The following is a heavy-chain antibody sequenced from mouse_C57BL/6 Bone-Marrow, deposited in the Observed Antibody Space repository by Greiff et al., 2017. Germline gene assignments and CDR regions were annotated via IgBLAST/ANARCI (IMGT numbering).Heavy chain of an antibody. CDR3: ARRRYGSSYGFDY. CDR2: IDPSDSET. CDR1: GYTFTSYW. Sequence: QVQLQQPGAELVRPGSSVKLSCKASGYTFTSYWMHWVKQRPIQGLEWIGNIDPSDSETHYNQKFKDKATLTVDKSSSTAYMQLSSLTSEDSAVYYCARRRYGSSYGFDYWGQGTTLTVSS. D-gene: IGHD1-1*01. J-gene: IGHJ2*01. V-gene: IGHV1-52*01.